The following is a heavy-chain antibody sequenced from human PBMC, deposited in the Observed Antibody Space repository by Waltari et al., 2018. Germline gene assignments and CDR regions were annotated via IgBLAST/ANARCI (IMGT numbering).Heavy chain of an antibody. J-gene: IGHJ2*01. D-gene: IGHD6-6*01. CDR2: IYHSGST. Sequence: QVQLQESGPGLVKPSETLSLICDVSGYSISRGYSWGWIRQPPGKGLEWIVSIYHSGSTYQNPSLKSRLTISLDTSKNQFSLKLSSVTAADTAVFYCARHPEQLVGYWYFDLWGRGTLVTVSS. V-gene: IGHV4-38-2*01. CDR1: GYSISRGYS. CDR3: ARHPEQLVGYWYFDL.